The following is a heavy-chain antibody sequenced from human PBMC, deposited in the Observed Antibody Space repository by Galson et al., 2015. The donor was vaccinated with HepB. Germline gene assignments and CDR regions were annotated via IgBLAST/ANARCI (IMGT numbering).Heavy chain of an antibody. CDR3: AKPLEGTYYDCWGGYADYYFYGLDV. D-gene: IGHD3-3*01. CDR2: ISASGGKT. Sequence: SLRLSCAVSGFTLSNYAMTWVRQAPGKGLEWVSSISASGGKTYYADPVKGRFIISRDNSKNTLYLQMNSLRFEDTAVFYCAKPLEGTYYDCWGGYADYYFYGLDVWGHGATVTVSS. CDR1: GFTLSNYA. J-gene: IGHJ6*02. V-gene: IGHV3-23*01.